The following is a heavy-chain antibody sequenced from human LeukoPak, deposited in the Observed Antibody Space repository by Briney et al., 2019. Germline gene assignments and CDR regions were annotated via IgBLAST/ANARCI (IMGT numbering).Heavy chain of an antibody. CDR1: GDSVSRSDSY. CDR3: ARWRYYDGSGYLE. CDR2: IYYSGRT. V-gene: IGHV4-39*01. D-gene: IGHD3-22*01. Sequence: SETLSLRCSVSGDSVSRSDSYWDWIRQPPGKGLEWIGTIYYSGRTYYSPSLKSRVTMSVDPSNNQFSLNLRSVTAADTAVYYCARWRYYDGSGYLEWGQSTLLSVSS. J-gene: IGHJ1*01.